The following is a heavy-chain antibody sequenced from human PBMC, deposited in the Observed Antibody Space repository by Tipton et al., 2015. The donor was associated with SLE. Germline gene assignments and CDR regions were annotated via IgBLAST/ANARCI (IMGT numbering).Heavy chain of an antibody. J-gene: IGHJ4*02. Sequence: LRLSCGVHGESFNLYWWTWIRQTPGKGLEWIGDIHYSAGTNQNPSLKSRVSISLHTSKNQFSLRLSSVTAADTAVYYCARHEGPDYYDSGAYYPDYWGQGTLVTVSS. V-gene: IGHV4-59*08. CDR2: IHYSAGT. D-gene: IGHD3-22*01. CDR3: ARHEGPDYYDSGAYYPDY. CDR1: GESFNLYW.